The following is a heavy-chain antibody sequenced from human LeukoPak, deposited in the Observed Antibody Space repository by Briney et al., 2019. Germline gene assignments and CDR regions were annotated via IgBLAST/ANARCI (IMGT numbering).Heavy chain of an antibody. D-gene: IGHD1-26*01. CDR3: ASNRYSGSYYTFDSFDY. J-gene: IGHJ4*02. V-gene: IGHV3-11*01. CDR1: GFTFSDYY. CDR2: ISSSGSTI. Sequence: GGSLRLSCAASGFTFSDYYMSWIRQAPGKGLEWVSYISSSGSTIYYADSVKGRFTIPRDNAKNSLYLQMNSLRAEGTAVYYCASNRYSGSYYTFDSFDYWGQGTLVTVSS.